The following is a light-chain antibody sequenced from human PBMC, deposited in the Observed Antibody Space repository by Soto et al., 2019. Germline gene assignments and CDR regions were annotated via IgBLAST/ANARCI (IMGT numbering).Light chain of an antibody. Sequence: QSVLTQPASVSGSPGQSITISCTGTSSDVGSYNLVSWYQQHPGKAPKLMIYEVSKRPSGVSNRFSGSKSGNTASLTISGLQAEDEADYYCCSYAGSSTPRVFGGGTKVTVL. CDR3: CSYAGSSTPRV. J-gene: IGLJ3*02. CDR1: SSDVGSYNL. CDR2: EVS. V-gene: IGLV2-23*02.